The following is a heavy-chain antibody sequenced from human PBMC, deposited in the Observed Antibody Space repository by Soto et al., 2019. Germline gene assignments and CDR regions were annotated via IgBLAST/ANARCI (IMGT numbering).Heavy chain of an antibody. CDR1: GGSISSGDYY. CDR2: IYYSGST. CDR3: ARVYRGWNFYYYGMDV. J-gene: IGHJ6*02. D-gene: IGHD1-7*01. Sequence: SETLSLTCTVSGGSISSGDYYWSWIRQPPGKGLEWIGYIYYSGSTYYNPSLKSRVTISVDTSKNQFSLKLSSVTAADTVVYYCARVYRGWNFYYYGMDVWGQGTTVTVSS. V-gene: IGHV4-30-4*01.